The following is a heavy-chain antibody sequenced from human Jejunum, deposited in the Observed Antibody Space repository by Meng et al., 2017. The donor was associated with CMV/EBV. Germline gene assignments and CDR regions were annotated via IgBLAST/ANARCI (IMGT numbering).Heavy chain of an antibody. J-gene: IGHJ4*02. D-gene: IGHD3-22*01. V-gene: IGHV3-21*03. CDR3: TRGDKYDSSGYSDY. CDR1: GFTFSDYP. CDR2: TSGSGSFV. Sequence: GFTFSDYPMNGVRQAPGGGLEWVASTSGSGSFVFYAASVKGRFTISRDNANNSVYLQMNNVRAEETGVYYCTRGDKYDSSGYSDYWGQGTLVTVSS.